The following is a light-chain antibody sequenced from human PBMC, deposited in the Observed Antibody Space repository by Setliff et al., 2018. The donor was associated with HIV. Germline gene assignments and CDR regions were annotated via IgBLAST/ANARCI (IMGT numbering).Light chain of an antibody. J-gene: IGLJ1*01. CDR3: SSYTTTSTTV. V-gene: IGLV2-14*03. CDR2: EVS. Sequence: QSALTQPASVSGSPGQSITISCTGTRSDVGGYNSVSWYQQHPGKVPKVLIYEVSNRPSGVSNRFSGSKSGNTASLTISGLQADDEADYYCSSYTTTSTTVVGTGTKVTVL. CDR1: RSDVGGYNS.